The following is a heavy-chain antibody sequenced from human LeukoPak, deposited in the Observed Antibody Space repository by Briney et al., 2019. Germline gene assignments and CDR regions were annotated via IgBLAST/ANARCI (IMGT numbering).Heavy chain of an antibody. CDR1: GGSISSYY. CDR3: ARGRGSYTSWSNDY. D-gene: IGHD1-26*01. Sequence: SETLSLTCTVSGGSISSYYWSWIRQPAGKGLEWIGRIYTSGSTNYNPSLKSRVTMSVDTPKNQFSLKLSSVTAADTAVYYCARGRGSYTSWSNDYWGQGTLVTVSS. V-gene: IGHV4-4*07. J-gene: IGHJ4*02. CDR2: IYTSGST.